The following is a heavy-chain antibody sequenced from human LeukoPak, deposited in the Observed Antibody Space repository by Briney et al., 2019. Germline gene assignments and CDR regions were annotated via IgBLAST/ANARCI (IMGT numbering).Heavy chain of an antibody. J-gene: IGHJ4*02. D-gene: IGHD3-22*01. V-gene: IGHV4-4*07. CDR1: GGSISPYY. Sequence: PSDTLSLTCTVSGGSISPYYWIWIRQPAGKGLEWIGRIYARGSTNYNPSLQSRVTISVDKSKHHFSLKLSSVTAADTAVYYCARLSNYYDTTSGYYYSFDHWGQGTLVTVSS. CDR3: ARLSNYYDTTSGYYYSFDH. CDR2: IYARGST.